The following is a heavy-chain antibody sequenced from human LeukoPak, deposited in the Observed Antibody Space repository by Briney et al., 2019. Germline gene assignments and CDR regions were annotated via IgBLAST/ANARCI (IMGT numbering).Heavy chain of an antibody. CDR1: GFTFSSYA. Sequence: SGGSLRLSCAASGFTFSSYAMHWVRQAPGKGLEWVAVISYDGSNKYYADSVKGRFTISRDNSKNTLYLQMNSLRAEDTAVYYCAKGRARITMPPDDYWGQGTLVTVSS. D-gene: IGHD3-10*01. J-gene: IGHJ4*02. CDR3: AKGRARITMPPDDY. V-gene: IGHV3-30-3*01. CDR2: ISYDGSNK.